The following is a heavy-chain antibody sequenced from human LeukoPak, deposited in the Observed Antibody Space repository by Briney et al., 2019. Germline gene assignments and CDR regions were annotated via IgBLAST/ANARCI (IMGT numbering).Heavy chain of an antibody. CDR2: MNPNSGNT. CDR1: GYTFTSYD. D-gene: IGHD6-19*01. V-gene: IGHV1-8*01. Sequence: ASVKVSCKASGYTFTSYDINWVRQATGQGPECMGWMNPNSGNTGYAQKFQGRVTMTRNTSISTAYMELSSLRSEDTAVYYCARGLSIAVAGVCGYWGQGTLVTVSS. J-gene: IGHJ4*02. CDR3: ARGLSIAVAGVCGY.